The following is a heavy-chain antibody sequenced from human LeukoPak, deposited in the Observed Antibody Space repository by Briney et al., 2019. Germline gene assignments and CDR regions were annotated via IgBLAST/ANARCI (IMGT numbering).Heavy chain of an antibody. CDR1: GFTFSNAW. J-gene: IGHJ4*02. D-gene: IGHD1-26*01. CDR3: TTARIVGATYFDY. V-gene: IGHV3-15*01. CDR2: IKSKTDGGTT. Sequence: PWGALGLSCAVSGFTFSNAWMSWVRQAPGKGLEWVGRIKSKTDGGTTDYAAPVKGRFTISRDDSKNTLYLQMNSLKTEDTAVYYCTTARIVGATYFDYWGQGTLVTVSS.